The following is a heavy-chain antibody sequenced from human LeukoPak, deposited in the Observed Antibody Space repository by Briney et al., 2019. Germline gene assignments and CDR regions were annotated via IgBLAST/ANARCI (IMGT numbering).Heavy chain of an antibody. CDR3: ARTITGRVDY. Sequence: SETLSLTCTVSGYSISSGYYWGWIRQPPGKGLEWIGSIYHSGSICYNPSLKSRVTFSVDTSKNQFSLKLRSVTAADTAVYYCARTITGRVDYWGQGTLVTVSS. J-gene: IGHJ4*02. V-gene: IGHV4-38-2*02. CDR1: GYSISSGYY. D-gene: IGHD1-20*01. CDR2: IYHSGSI.